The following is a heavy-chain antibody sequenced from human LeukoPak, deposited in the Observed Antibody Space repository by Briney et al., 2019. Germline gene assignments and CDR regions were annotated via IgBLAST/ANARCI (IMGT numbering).Heavy chain of an antibody. V-gene: IGHV4-61*02. D-gene: IGHD3-22*01. CDR3: GREGSIHYYDSSVYLGY. J-gene: IGHJ4*02. CDR2: IYSGGNT. CDR1: GDSISSGPYY. Sequence: SQTLSLTCTVSGDSISSGPYYWSCLRPPAGRGLGWIVSIYSGGNTNYNPSLKSGVTISFDTSKNRSSRKLTSGTAADSAIYYCGREGSIHYYDSSVYLGYWGQGTLVTVSS.